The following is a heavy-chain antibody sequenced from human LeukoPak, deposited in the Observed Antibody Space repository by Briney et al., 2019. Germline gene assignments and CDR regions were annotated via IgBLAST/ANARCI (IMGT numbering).Heavy chain of an antibody. Sequence: PSETLSLTCSVSGGSISSGGYYWNWIRQPPGKGLEWIGEVNLQGGTNYNPSLLRRVAISVDTSANHVSLQMTSVTAADTAVYYCAREGGSYRPLDYSGQGTLVTVSS. D-gene: IGHD3-16*02. CDR3: AREGGSYRPLDY. V-gene: IGHV4-39*07. CDR2: VNLQGGT. J-gene: IGHJ4*02. CDR1: GGSISSGGYY.